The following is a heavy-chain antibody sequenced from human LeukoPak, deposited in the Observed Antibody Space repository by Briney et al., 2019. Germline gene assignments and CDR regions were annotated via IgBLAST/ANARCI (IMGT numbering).Heavy chain of an antibody. D-gene: IGHD3-22*01. V-gene: IGHV1-2*02. J-gene: IGHJ4*02. CDR1: GYTFNDYY. CDR3: ARVYLGVYYYGSSGYSHLVY. CDR2: INPNSGGT. Sequence: ASVKVSCKASGYTFNDYYMHWVRQAPGQGLEWMGWINPNSGGTNYAQKFQGRVTMTRDTSISTAYMELSRLRSDDTAVYYCARVYLGVYYYGSSGYSHLVYWGQGTLITVSS.